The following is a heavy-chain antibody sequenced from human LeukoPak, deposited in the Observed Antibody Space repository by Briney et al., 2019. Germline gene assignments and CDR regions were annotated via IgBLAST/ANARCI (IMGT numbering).Heavy chain of an antibody. CDR2: IGYTGDST. D-gene: IGHD4-23*01. V-gene: IGHV3-23*01. Sequence: GGSLRLSCAASGFTFSSYAMNWVRQAPGKGLEWVSGIGYTGDSTFYADSVKGRFPVSRDSSKNTLFLHMNSLRAEDTALYYCAKSPTVDAAFDIWGQGTMVTVSS. CDR1: GFTFSSYA. CDR3: AKSPTVDAAFDI. J-gene: IGHJ3*02.